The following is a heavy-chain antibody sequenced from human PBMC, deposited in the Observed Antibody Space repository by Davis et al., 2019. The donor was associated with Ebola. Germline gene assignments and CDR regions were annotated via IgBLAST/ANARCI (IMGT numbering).Heavy chain of an antibody. CDR1: GFIFRNYV. J-gene: IGHJ4*02. CDR3: AKDPFGSGWYYFDY. CDR2: FGTVGDT. Sequence: GESLKISCETSGFIFRNYVMSWVRQAPGKGLEWVSTFGTVGDTYYADSVKGRFTISRDNPKNTLYLQMNSLRAEDTAVYYCAKDPFGSGWYYFDYWGQGTLVTVSS. D-gene: IGHD6-19*01. V-gene: IGHV3-23*01.